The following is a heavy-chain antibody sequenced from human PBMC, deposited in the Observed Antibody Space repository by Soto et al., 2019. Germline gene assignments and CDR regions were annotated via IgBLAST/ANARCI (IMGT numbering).Heavy chain of an antibody. CDR1: GLTVCSSA. D-gene: IGHD3-22*01. V-gene: IGHV3-30-3*01. CDR3: ANRVSEVSSYYYDSSGYYSKTITEY. J-gene: IGHJ4*02. CDR2: ISYDGSNK. Sequence: PGGSLELSCAASGLTVCSSAVPGFRKDTDKGLEGVAVISYDGSNKYYADSVKGRFTISRDNSKNTLYLQMNSLRAEDTAVYYCANRVSEVSSYYYDSSGYYSKTITEYWGQGTLVTVSS.